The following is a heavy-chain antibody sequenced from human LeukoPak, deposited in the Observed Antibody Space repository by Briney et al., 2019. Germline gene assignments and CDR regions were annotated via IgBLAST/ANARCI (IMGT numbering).Heavy chain of an antibody. V-gene: IGHV3-13*01. J-gene: IGHJ5*02. D-gene: IGHD6-13*01. Sequence: GGSLRLSCAASGFTFSNYDMHWVRQATGKGLEWVSGIGTAGDIYYPGSVKGRFTISRENAKNSLYLQMNSLRAGDTAVYYCAKDRRRAAAGGNWFDPWGQGTLVTVSS. CDR2: IGTAGDI. CDR1: GFTFSNYD. CDR3: AKDRRRAAAGGNWFDP.